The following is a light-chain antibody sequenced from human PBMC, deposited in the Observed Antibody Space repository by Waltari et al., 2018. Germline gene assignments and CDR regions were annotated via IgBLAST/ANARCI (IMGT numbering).Light chain of an antibody. Sequence: DIQITQSPSSLSASVGDRVTITCQASQSINKYLNWYQQKPGKPPNLLIYDASNLETGVPSRDSGSGTGRHLTLTISSMRPEDIETYDCHQYGNLPPSGTFGQGTRLEIK. V-gene: IGKV1-33*01. CDR2: DAS. CDR3: HQYGNLPPSGT. CDR1: QSINKY. J-gene: IGKJ5*01.